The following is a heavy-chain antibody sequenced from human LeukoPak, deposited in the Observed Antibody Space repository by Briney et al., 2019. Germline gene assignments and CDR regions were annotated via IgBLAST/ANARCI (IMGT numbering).Heavy chain of an antibody. J-gene: IGHJ4*02. D-gene: IGHD1-7*01. CDR2: INPNSGGT. Sequence: ASVKVSCKASGYTFTGYYIHWVRQAPGQGLEWMGWINPNSGGTNYAQKFQDRSTMTRDTSINTAYLELSSLRFDDTAVYYCARDRPGGELVDYWGQGTLVTGSS. CDR3: ARDRPGGELVDY. V-gene: IGHV1-2*02. CDR1: GYTFTGYY.